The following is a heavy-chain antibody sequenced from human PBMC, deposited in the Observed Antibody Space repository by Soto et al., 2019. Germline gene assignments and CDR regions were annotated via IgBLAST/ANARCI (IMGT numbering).Heavy chain of an antibody. CDR2: IIPIFGTA. Sequence: ASVKVSCKASGGTFSSLAISWVRQAPGQGLEWMGGIIPIFGTANYAQKFQGRVTITADESTSTAYMELSSLRSEDTAVYYCARVIDSNSLGMDVWGQGTTVSVSS. J-gene: IGHJ6*02. CDR3: ARVIDSNSLGMDV. D-gene: IGHD4-4*01. CDR1: GGTFSSLA. V-gene: IGHV1-69*13.